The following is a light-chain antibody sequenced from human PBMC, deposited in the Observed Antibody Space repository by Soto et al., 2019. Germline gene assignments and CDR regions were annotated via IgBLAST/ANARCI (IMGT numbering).Light chain of an antibody. Sequence: QSALTQPPSASGSPGQSVTISCTGTSSDVGGYNYVSWYQQHPGAAPKLMIYEVLKRPSGVPDRFSGSKSGNTASLTVSGLQAEDESDYYCSSYGGDNNVVFGGGTKVTVL. V-gene: IGLV2-8*01. CDR2: EVL. CDR3: SSYGGDNNVV. J-gene: IGLJ2*01. CDR1: SSDVGGYNY.